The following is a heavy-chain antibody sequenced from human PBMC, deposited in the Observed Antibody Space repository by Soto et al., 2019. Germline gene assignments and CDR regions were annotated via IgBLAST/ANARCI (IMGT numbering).Heavy chain of an antibody. J-gene: IGHJ4*02. V-gene: IGHV5-51*01. CDR3: ARRGDYGDYGGF. D-gene: IGHD4-17*01. CDR2: INPADSNT. CDR1: GYSFTTFW. Sequence: GESLKISCKGSGYSFTTFWIGWVRQMPGKGLEWMGVINPADSNTKYSPSFQGRVTISVDKSITTAYLQWSSLRDSDTAIYFCARRGDYGDYGGFWGQGTLVTVSS.